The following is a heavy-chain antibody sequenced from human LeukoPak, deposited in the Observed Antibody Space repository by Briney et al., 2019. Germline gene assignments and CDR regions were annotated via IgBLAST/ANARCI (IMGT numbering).Heavy chain of an antibody. Sequence: GASVKVSCKASGGTFSSYAISWVRQAPGQRLEWMGGIIPIFGTANYAQKFQGRVTITADESTSTAYMELSSLRSEDTAVYYCARDVGYCSSTSCLYYYGMDVWGQGTTVTVSS. CDR1: GGTFSSYA. D-gene: IGHD2-2*01. J-gene: IGHJ6*02. V-gene: IGHV1-69*13. CDR3: ARDVGYCSSTSCLYYYGMDV. CDR2: IIPIFGTA.